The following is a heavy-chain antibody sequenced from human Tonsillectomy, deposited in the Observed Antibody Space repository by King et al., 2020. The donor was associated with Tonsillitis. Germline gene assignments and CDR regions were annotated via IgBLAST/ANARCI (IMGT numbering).Heavy chain of an antibody. D-gene: IGHD5-12*01. Sequence: VQLVESGGGVVQPGSSLRLSCAASGFTFTNSAVHWVRQAPGKGLEWVAVFSYDGSSKYYADSLKGRFTISRDNSMNTVFLQMNSLRTEDTALYYCAGGKGSENGYDFLFDYWGQGTLVTVSS. J-gene: IGHJ4*02. V-gene: IGHV3-30-3*01. CDR2: FSYDGSSK. CDR3: AGGKGSENGYDFLFDY. CDR1: GFTFTNSA.